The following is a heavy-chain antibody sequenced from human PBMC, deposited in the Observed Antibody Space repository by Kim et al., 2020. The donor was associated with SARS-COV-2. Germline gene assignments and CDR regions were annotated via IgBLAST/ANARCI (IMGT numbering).Heavy chain of an antibody. CDR2: ISWNSGST. CDR1: GLTLEDYA. J-gene: IGHJ4*02. Sequence: GGSLRLSCAASGLTLEDYAMHWVRQAPGKGLEWVSGISWNSGSTGYADSVKGRFTISRDNAKNSLYLQMNSLRGEDTALYYCAKDIYSRIVVGGLQGSFDYWGQGTLVTVSS. D-gene: IGHD3-22*01. CDR3: AKDIYSRIVVGGLQGSFDY. V-gene: IGHV3-9*01.